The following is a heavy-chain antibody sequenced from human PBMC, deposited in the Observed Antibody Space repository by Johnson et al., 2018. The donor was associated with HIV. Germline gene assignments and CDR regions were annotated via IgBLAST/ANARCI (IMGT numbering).Heavy chain of an antibody. Sequence: QVQLVESGGGLVQPGGSLRLSCAASGFTFSSYGMHWVRQAPGKGLEWVAFIRYDGTNKYYEDSMKGRFTISRDNSKNTLYLQMNSLRAEDTAVYYCARDRGDTAMNDAFDIWGQGTMVTVSS. CDR1: GFTFSSYG. V-gene: IGHV3-30*02. D-gene: IGHD5-18*01. CDR2: IRYDGTNK. J-gene: IGHJ3*02. CDR3: ARDRGDTAMNDAFDI.